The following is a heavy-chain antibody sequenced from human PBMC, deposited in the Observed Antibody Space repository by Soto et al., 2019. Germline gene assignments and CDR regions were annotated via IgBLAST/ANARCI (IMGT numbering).Heavy chain of an antibody. CDR1: GFTFSSYA. CDR2: ISYDGSNK. V-gene: IGHV3-30-3*01. Sequence: GGSLRLSCAGSGFTFSSYAMHWVRQAPGKGLEWVAVISYDGSNKYYADSVKGRFTISRDNSKNTLYLQMNSLRAEDTAVYYCARDTTTVVTPDAFDIWGQGTMVTVS. D-gene: IGHD4-17*01. CDR3: ARDTTTVVTPDAFDI. J-gene: IGHJ3*02.